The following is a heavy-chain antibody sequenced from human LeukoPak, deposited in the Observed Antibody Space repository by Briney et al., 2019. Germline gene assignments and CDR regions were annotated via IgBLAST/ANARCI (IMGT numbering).Heavy chain of an antibody. V-gene: IGHV3-13*04. CDR1: GFTYSSYD. D-gene: IGHD3-10*01. Sequence: GESLKISCAASGFTYSSYDMHWVRQATGKGLEWVSAIGTAGDTHYPGSVKGRFTISRENAKNSLYLQMSSLRAGDTAVYYCARGYYYGSGSYWGFDYWGQGTLVTVSS. J-gene: IGHJ4*02. CDR3: ARGYYYGSGSYWGFDY. CDR2: IGTAGDT.